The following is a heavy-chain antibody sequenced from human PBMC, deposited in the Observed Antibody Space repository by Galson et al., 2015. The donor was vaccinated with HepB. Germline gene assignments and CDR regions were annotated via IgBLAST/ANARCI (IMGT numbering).Heavy chain of an antibody. J-gene: IGHJ3*01. D-gene: IGHD6-19*01. V-gene: IGHV1-69*04. CDR1: GGSFSDYG. Sequence: SVKVSCKASGGSFSDYGISWVRQAPGQGLEWMGRIIPILDSTNSAQRFQGRVTFTADRSTSTAYMDLSSLTSEDTAVYYCARRATYYFHSSGDYHEKDAFDLWGQGTMVIVTS. CDR2: IIPILDST. CDR3: ARRATYYFHSSGDYHEKDAFDL.